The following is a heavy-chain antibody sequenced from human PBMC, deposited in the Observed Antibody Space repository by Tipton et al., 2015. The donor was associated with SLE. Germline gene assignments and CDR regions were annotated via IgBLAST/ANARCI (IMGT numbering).Heavy chain of an antibody. J-gene: IGHJ6*03. V-gene: IGHV4-38-2*01. CDR3: ARAVRGYCSGGSCYYYYYYMDV. CDR2: LYYSGST. CDR1: GYSISGGYY. D-gene: IGHD2-15*01. Sequence: GLVKPSETLSVNCVVSGYSISGGYYWAWIRQPPGKGLEWIGSLYYSGSTYYNPSLKSRVTISVDTSKNQFSLKLSSVTAADTAVYYCARAVRGYCSGGSCYYYYYYMDVWGKGTTVTVSS.